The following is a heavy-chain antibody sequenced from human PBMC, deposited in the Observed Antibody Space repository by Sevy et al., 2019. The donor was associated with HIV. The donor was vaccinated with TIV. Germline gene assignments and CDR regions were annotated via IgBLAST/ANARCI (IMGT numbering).Heavy chain of an antibody. J-gene: IGHJ5*02. Sequence: ASVKVSCKASGYTFSSYGISLVRQAPGQGLEWMGWIGAYNRNRKYAQNLQDRVTMTTDTSTSTAYMELRSLRSDDTAVYFCARLSTARGKSNWFDPWGQGTLVTVSS. V-gene: IGHV1-18*01. CDR1: GYTFSSYG. CDR3: ARLSTARGKSNWFDP. D-gene: IGHD3-10*01. CDR2: IGAYNRNR.